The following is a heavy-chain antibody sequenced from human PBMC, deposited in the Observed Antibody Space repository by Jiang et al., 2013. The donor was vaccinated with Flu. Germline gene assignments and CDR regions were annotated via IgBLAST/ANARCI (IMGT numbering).Heavy chain of an antibody. CDR3: ASYSSGWSPIDY. J-gene: IGHJ4*02. Sequence: GSGLVKPSETLSLTCTVSGGSISSSSYYWGWIRQPPGKGLEWIGSIYYSGSTYYNPSLKSRVTISVDTSKNQFSLKLSSVTAADTAVYYCASYSSGWSPIDYWGQGTLVTVSS. CDR1: GGSISSSSYY. V-gene: IGHV4-39*01. D-gene: IGHD6-19*01. CDR2: IYYSGST.